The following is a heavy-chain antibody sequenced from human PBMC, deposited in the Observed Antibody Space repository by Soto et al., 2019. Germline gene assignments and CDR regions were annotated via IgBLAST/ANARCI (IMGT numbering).Heavy chain of an antibody. D-gene: IGHD3-10*01. CDR2: ISNSGRDT. V-gene: IGHV3-23*01. J-gene: IGHJ4*02. Sequence: GGSLRLSCVASGFTFSRFAMSWVRQAPGKGLEWLSAISNSGRDTYYADSVKVRFTISRDNAKNTLYLQMSSLRAEDTALYYCSSSSPASDYWGQGTLVTVSS. CDR3: SSSSPASDY. CDR1: GFTFSRFA.